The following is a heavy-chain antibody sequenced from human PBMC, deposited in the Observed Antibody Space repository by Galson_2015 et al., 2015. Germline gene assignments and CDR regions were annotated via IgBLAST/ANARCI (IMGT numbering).Heavy chain of an antibody. CDR2: IGGGSDT. Sequence: SLRLSCAASGFTFSNYGMSWVRQAPGTGLEWVSAIGGGSDTYYPDSVKGRFTISRDNSKNMLFLQMDSLRAEDTAVYYCAKEWETWGQGALVTVSS. CDR3: AKEWET. V-gene: IGHV3-23*01. D-gene: IGHD1-26*01. J-gene: IGHJ4*02. CDR1: GFTFSNYG.